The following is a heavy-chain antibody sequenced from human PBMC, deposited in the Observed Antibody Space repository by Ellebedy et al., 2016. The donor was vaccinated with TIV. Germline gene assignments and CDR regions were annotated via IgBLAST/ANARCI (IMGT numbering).Heavy chain of an antibody. CDR2: ISANGAET. D-gene: IGHD2-2*01. V-gene: IGHV3-23*01. CDR3: ARLSNTNAFFDS. Sequence: GESLKISXTASGFTFSSHWMSWVRQAPGKGLEWVSSISANGAETQYGDSVMGRFTISRDNSKNTLFLRMNSLRADDTATYYCARLSNTNAFFDSWGQGTLVSVSS. J-gene: IGHJ4*02. CDR1: GFTFSSHW.